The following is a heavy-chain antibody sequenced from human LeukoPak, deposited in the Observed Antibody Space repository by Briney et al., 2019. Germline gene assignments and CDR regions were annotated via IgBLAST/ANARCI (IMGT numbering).Heavy chain of an antibody. CDR1: GGSISSGGYS. D-gene: IGHD6-19*01. CDR3: ARARESSGWSYFGY. V-gene: IGHV4-61*08. CDR2: IYYSGST. J-gene: IGHJ4*02. Sequence: SETLSLTCTVSGGSISSGGYSWSWIRQPPGKGLEWIGYIYYSGSTNYNPSLKSRVTISVDTSKNQFSLKLSSVTAADTAVYYCARARESSGWSYFGYWGQGTLVTVSS.